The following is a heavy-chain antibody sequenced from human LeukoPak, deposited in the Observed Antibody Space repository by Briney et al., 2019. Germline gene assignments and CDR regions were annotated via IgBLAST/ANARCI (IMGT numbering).Heavy chain of an antibody. V-gene: IGHV3-23*01. Sequence: GGSLRLSCAASGFTFSSYAMSWVRQAPGKGLEWVSAISGSGGSTYYTDSVKGRFTISRDNSKNTLYLQMNSLRAEDTAVYYCAKWPVVVITPRFDYWGQGTLVTVSS. J-gene: IGHJ4*02. CDR3: AKWPVVVITPRFDY. CDR2: ISGSGGST. CDR1: GFTFSSYA. D-gene: IGHD3-22*01.